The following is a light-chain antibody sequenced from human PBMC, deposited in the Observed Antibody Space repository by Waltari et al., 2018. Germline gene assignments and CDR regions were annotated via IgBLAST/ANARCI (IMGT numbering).Light chain of an antibody. CDR2: GAS. V-gene: IGKV3-20*01. CDR1: QSVSRA. Sequence: EIVLTQSPGTLSLSPGERATLPCRASQSVSRALAWYQQKPGQAPRLLIYGASTRATGFPDRFSGSGSGTDFSLTISSLDPEDFAVYYCQHYVKLPVTYGQGTKVEI. CDR3: QHYVKLPVT. J-gene: IGKJ1*01.